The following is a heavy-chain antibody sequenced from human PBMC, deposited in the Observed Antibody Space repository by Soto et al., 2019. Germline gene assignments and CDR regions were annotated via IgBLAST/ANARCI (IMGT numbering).Heavy chain of an antibody. CDR3: TRPSTRPYFPFHEGMDV. CDR2: IRSKANSYAT. J-gene: IGHJ6*02. D-gene: IGHD2-8*01. V-gene: IGHV3-73*01. Sequence: EVQLVESGGGLVQPGGSLKLSCAASGFTFSGSAMHWVRQASGKGLEWVGRIRSKANSYATAYAASVKGRFTISRDDSKTTAYLQMNSLTTADTAVYYCTRPSTRPYFPFHEGMDVCGQGTTVTVSS. CDR1: GFTFSGSA.